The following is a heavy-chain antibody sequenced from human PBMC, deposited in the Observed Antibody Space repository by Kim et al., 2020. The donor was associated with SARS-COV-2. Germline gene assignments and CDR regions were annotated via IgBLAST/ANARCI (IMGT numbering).Heavy chain of an antibody. J-gene: IGHJ4*02. D-gene: IGHD3-9*01. V-gene: IGHV3-53*04. Sequence: GGSLRLSCAASGFTVSSNYMSWVRQAPGKGLEWVSVIYSGGSTYYADSVKGRFTISRHNSKNTLYLQMNSLRAEDTAVYYCARGRPYYDILTGYYDYQYYFDYWGQGTLVTVSS. CDR2: IYSGGST. CDR1: GFTVSSNY. CDR3: ARGRPYYDILTGYYDYQYYFDY.